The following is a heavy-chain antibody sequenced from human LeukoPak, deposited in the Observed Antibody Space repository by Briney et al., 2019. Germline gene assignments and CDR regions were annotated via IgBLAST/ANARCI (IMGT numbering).Heavy chain of an antibody. CDR1: GFTVSSNH. D-gene: IGHD5-12*01. Sequence: GGSLRLSCAASGFTVSSNHMSWVRQAPGKGLEWVSVIYSGGSTFYADSVKGRFSISRDNSKNTLYLQMNSLRAEDTAVYYCAKGRGYSGYDFFDYWGQGTLVTVSS. J-gene: IGHJ4*02. CDR2: IYSGGST. CDR3: AKGRGYSGYDFFDY. V-gene: IGHV3-53*01.